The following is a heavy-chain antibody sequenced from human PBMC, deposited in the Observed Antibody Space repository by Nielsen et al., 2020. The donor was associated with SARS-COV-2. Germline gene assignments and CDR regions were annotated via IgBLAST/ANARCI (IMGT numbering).Heavy chain of an antibody. CDR3: ARAPRDGSGLFDY. CDR2: VSSSGGDT. CDR1: GYTFTSYY. D-gene: IGHD3-10*01. V-gene: IGHV1-46*01. Sequence: ASVKVSCKASGYTFTSYYIYWVRQAPGQGLERMGIVSSSGGDTSYAQKFQGRVTMTRDTSTSTVYMELSSLRFDDTAVYYCARAPRDGSGLFDYWGQGTLVTVSS. J-gene: IGHJ4*02.